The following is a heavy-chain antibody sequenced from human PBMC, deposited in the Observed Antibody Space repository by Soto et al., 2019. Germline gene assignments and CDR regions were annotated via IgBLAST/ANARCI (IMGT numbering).Heavy chain of an antibody. Sequence: EVQLVESGGGLVQPGGSLRLSCAASGFTFSSYWMSWVRQAPGKGLEWVANIKQDGSEKYYVDSVKGRFTISRDNAKNSLYLQMNSLRAEDTAVYYCARGRRGGVRQLVRWGYYYYGMDVWGQGTTVTVSS. CDR3: ARGRRGGVRQLVRWGYYYYGMDV. V-gene: IGHV3-7*03. CDR1: GFTFSSYW. CDR2: IKQDGSEK. J-gene: IGHJ6*02. D-gene: IGHD6-6*01.